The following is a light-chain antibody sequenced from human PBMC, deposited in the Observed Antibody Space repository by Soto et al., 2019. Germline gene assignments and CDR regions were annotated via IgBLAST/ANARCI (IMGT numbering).Light chain of an antibody. CDR1: QSVNSNF. V-gene: IGKV3-20*01. Sequence: EIVLTQSPGTLSLSPGERATLSCRTSQSVNSNFLAWYQQKPGQAPRLLVYGSSTRAAGVPDRFSGSGSGTDYALTISILEPEDFAVYYCQQYGHSPLLYTFGQGTKLGVK. J-gene: IGKJ2*01. CDR2: GSS. CDR3: QQYGHSPLLYT.